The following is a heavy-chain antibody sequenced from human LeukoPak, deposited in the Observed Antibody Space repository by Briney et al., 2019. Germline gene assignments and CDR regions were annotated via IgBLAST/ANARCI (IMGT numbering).Heavy chain of an antibody. V-gene: IGHV4-39*07. CDR2: IYYSGST. J-gene: IGHJ4*02. CDR1: GGSLSSSSYY. CDR3: ARTLVCSGGSCYPY. D-gene: IGHD2-15*01. Sequence: SETLSLTCTVSGGSLSSSSYYWGWIRQPPGKGLEWIGSIYYSGSTYYNPSLKSRVTISVDTSKNQFSLKLSSVTAADTAVYYCARTLVCSGGSCYPYWGQGTLVTVSS.